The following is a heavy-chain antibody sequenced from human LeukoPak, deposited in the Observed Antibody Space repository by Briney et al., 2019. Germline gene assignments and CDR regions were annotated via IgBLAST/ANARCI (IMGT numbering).Heavy chain of an antibody. V-gene: IGHV4-39*01. CDR2: IYYTGNT. CDR3: ARHKVRDYMDV. D-gene: IGHD3-22*01. J-gene: IGHJ6*03. CDR1: SGSITSTSDY. Sequence: SETLSLTCTVSSGSITSTSDYWGWIRQPPGKGLEWIGNIYYTGNTYYNPSLNSRVTISIEVSKSQFSLQLNSVTAADTAVYYCARHKVRDYMDVWGRGTTVTISS.